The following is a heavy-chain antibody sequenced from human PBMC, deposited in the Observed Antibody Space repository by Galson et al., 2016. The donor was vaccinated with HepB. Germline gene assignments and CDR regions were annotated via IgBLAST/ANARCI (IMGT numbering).Heavy chain of an antibody. CDR2: ISGSGRIT. Sequence: CAASGFTFSSYAMMWVRQTPGKGLEWVSSISGSGRITYYADSVRGRFTISRDNSKSTLYLRMNSLRAEDTAVYYCATDNLAYCGADCYSWGQGTRVTVSS. D-gene: IGHD2-21*02. J-gene: IGHJ5*02. V-gene: IGHV3-23*01. CDR1: GFTFSSYA. CDR3: ATDNLAYCGADCYS.